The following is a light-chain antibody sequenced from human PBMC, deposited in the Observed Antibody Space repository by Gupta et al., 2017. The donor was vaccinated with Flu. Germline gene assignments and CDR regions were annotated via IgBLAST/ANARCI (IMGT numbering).Light chain of an antibody. CDR2: AAS. Sequence: DIQMTQSPSFLSACVGDRVTITCRASQSISSYLNWYQQKPGKAPKLLIYAASRLQRGVPSRFSGSGSGTDFTLAISRRQPEDFATYYCQQSYSPIFTFGHGTKVDIK. CDR3: QQSYSPIFT. V-gene: IGKV1-39*01. CDR1: QSISSY. J-gene: IGKJ3*01.